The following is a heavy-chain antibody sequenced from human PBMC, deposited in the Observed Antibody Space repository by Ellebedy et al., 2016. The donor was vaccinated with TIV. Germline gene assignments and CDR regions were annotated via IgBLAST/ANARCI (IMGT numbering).Heavy chain of an antibody. CDR1: GYSFTSYW. D-gene: IGHD5-18*01. J-gene: IGHJ6*02. V-gene: IGHV5-51*01. CDR3: ARRATSSYGTWGYYYGMDV. Sequence: GESLKISXKGSGYSFTSYWIGWVRQMPGKGLEWMGIIYPGDSDTRYSPSFQGQVTISADKSISTAYLQWSSLKASDTAMYYCARRATSSYGTWGYYYGMDVWGQGTTVTVSS. CDR2: IYPGDSDT.